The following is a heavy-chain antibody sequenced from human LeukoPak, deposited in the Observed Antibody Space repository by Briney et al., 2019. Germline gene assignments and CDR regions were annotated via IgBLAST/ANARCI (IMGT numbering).Heavy chain of an antibody. CDR3: ARAIDDAFDI. D-gene: IGHD2-15*01. J-gene: IGHJ3*02. CDR2: IYYSGST. V-gene: IGHV4-59*11. Sequence: PSETLSLTCTVSGGSISSHYWSWIRQPPGKGLEWIGYIYYSGSTNYNPSLKSPVTISVDTSKNQFSLKLSSVTAADTAVYYCARAIDDAFDIWGQGTMVTVSS. CDR1: GGSISSHY.